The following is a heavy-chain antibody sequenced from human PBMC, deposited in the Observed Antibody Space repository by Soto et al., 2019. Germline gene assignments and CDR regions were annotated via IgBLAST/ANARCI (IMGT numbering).Heavy chain of an antibody. Sequence: EVQLVESGGGLVQPGGSLRISCAASGFTFSSYSMNWVRQAPGKGLEWVSYISRSSSTIYYADFVNGRFTISSDNAKNSLDLQMNSQRDEDTAVYYCARYCSSTSCYTDAFDIWGQGTMVTVSS. J-gene: IGHJ3*02. CDR2: ISRSSSTI. CDR1: GFTFSSYS. D-gene: IGHD2-2*01. V-gene: IGHV3-48*02. CDR3: ARYCSSTSCYTDAFDI.